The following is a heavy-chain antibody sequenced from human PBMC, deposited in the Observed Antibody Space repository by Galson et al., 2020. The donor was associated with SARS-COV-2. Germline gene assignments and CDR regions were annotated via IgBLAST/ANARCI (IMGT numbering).Heavy chain of an antibody. J-gene: IGHJ4*02. CDR1: GFTFSSYG. CDR2: TSFDGSDQ. D-gene: IGHD3-22*01. Sequence: GGSLRLSCAASGFTFSSYGMHWVRQAPGKGLEWVAVTSFDGSDQYYADSVKGRFTISRDNSKNTLSLQMNSLRAEDTAVYYCAKDQTYYFYRGGYTAFDDWGQGTLVTVSS. V-gene: IGHV3-30*18. CDR3: AKDQTYYFYRGGYTAFDD.